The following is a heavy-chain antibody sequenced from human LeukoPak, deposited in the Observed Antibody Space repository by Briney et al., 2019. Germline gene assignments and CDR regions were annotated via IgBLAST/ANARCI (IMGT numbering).Heavy chain of an antibody. CDR2: IYPSNSDT. D-gene: IGHD4/OR15-4a*01. V-gene: IGHV5-51*01. J-gene: IGHJ4*02. CDR1: GYSFSTYW. CDR3: ARGVLRVPFDY. Sequence: TAGESLKISCKGSGYSFSTYWIGWVRQMPGKGLEWMGIIYPSNSDTRYSPSFQGQVTISVDKSISTAYLQWSSLKASDTAMYYCARGVLRVPFDYWGQGTLVTVSS.